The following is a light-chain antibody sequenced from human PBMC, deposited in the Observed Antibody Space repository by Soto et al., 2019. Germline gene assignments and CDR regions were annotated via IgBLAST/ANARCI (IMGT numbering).Light chain of an antibody. J-gene: IGLJ1*01. V-gene: IGLV1-47*01. Sequence: QSVLTQPPSASGTPGQRVTISCSGSSSNIGSNYVYWYQQLPGTAPKLLIYRNNQRPSGVPDRFSGSKSGTSASLAISGLRSEDEADYYCAAWDDSLSGRVFGTGTKRTVL. CDR2: RNN. CDR1: SSNIGSNY. CDR3: AAWDDSLSGRV.